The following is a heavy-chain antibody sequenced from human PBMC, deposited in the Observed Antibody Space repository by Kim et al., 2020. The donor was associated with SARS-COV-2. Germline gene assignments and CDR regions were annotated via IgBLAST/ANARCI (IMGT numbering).Heavy chain of an antibody. CDR1: GGSISSGGYY. Sequence: SETLSLTCTVSGGSISSGGYYWSWIRQHPGKGLEWIGYIYYSGSTYYNPSLKSRVTVSVDTYKNQFSLKLSSVTAADTAEYSCGRGDNGLRVVDVLCQG. V-gene: IGHV4-31*03. J-gene: IGHJ6*02. CDR2: IYYSGST. D-gene: IGHD3-16*01. CDR3: GRGDNGLRVVDV.